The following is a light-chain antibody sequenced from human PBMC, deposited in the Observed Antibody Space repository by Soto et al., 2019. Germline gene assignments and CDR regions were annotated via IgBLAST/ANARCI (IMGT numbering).Light chain of an antibody. CDR1: QNINKW. CDR3: QQYDTFPRT. V-gene: IGKV1-5*01. Sequence: DIQMTQSPSTLSGSVGDRLFVTCRASQNINKWLAWYQQKPGKAPKFLIYDASTLETGVPSRFSGSGSGTEFTLTISSLQPDDFATFYCQQYDTFPRTFGQGTKVDIK. J-gene: IGKJ1*01. CDR2: DAS.